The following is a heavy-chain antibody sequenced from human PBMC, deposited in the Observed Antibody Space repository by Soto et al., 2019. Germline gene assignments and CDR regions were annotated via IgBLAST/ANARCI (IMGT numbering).Heavy chain of an antibody. CDR2: VWYDGGNK. V-gene: IGHV3-33*01. CDR1: GFTFRNYG. D-gene: IGHD5-12*01. CDR3: VRAAGYSGNDYVYYYGMDV. J-gene: IGHJ6*02. Sequence: QVQLVESGGGVVQPGRSLRLSWAASGFTFRNYGMHWVRQAPAKGLEWVALVWYDGGNKNYVDSVKGRFTISRDNSKNTLYLQMNSLRDEDTAVYYCVRAAGYSGNDYVYYYGMDVWAQGTTVTVSS.